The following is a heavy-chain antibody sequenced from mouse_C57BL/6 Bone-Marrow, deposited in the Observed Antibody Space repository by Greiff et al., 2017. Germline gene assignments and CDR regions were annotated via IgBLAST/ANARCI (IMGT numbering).Heavy chain of an antibody. CDR2: IYPRSGNT. V-gene: IGHV1-81*01. J-gene: IGHJ3*01. CDR3: ARNYGSRFFAY. CDR1: GYTFTSYG. D-gene: IGHD1-1*01. Sequence: QVHVKQSGAELARPGASVKLSCKASGYTFTSYGISWVKQRTGQGLEWIGEIYPRSGNTYYNEKFKGKATLTADKSSSTAYMALRSLTSEDSAVYFCARNYGSRFFAYWGQGTLVTVSA.